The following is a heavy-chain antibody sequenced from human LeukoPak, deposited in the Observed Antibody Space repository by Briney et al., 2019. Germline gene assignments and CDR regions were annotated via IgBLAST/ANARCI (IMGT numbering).Heavy chain of an antibody. D-gene: IGHD3-10*01. Sequence: AASVKVSCKASGYTFTSYDINRVRQATGQGLEWMGWMNPNSGNTGYAQKFQGRVTMTRNTSISTAYMELSSLRSEDTAVYYCARGGITMVRGAPKQFDPWGQGTLVTVSS. CDR3: ARGGITMVRGAPKQFDP. CDR1: GYTFTSYD. J-gene: IGHJ5*02. CDR2: MNPNSGNT. V-gene: IGHV1-8*01.